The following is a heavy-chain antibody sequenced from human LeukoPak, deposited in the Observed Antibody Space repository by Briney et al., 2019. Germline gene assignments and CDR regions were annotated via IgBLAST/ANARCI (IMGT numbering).Heavy chain of an antibody. CDR3: ARGSSSSFSVY. V-gene: IGHV1-69*05. J-gene: IGHJ4*02. Sequence: ASVKVSCKASGGTFSSYAISWVRQAPGQGLEWMGGIIPIFGTANYAQKFQGRVTITTDESTSTAYMELSSLRSKDTAVCYCARGSSSSFSVYWGQGTRLTVSS. CDR2: IIPIFGTA. D-gene: IGHD6-6*01. CDR1: GGTFSSYA.